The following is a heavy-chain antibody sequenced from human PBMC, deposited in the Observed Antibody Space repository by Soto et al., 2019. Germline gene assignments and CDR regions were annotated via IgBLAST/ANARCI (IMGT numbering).Heavy chain of an antibody. CDR2: IYYSGST. CDR3: ARISNFDFWSGPDAFDI. CDR1: GGSINSDNYY. V-gene: IGHV4-39*01. Sequence: PSETLSLTCTVSGGSINSDNYYWGWIRQPPGKGLEWIGNIYYSGSTYYNPSLKSRVTISVDTSKNQFSLRLSSVTAADTAVYYCARISNFDFWSGPDAFDIWGQGTMVTVSS. J-gene: IGHJ3*02. D-gene: IGHD3-3*01.